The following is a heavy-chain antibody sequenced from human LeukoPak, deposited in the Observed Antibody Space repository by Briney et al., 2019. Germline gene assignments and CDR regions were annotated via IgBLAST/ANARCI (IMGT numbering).Heavy chain of an antibody. V-gene: IGHV3-74*01. D-gene: IGHD3-10*01. CDR3: ARDRVGAFDY. CDR1: GFTFSTYW. CDR2: ISGDGSVT. Sequence: GGSLRLSCEASGFTFSTYWMHWVRQAPGKGLVWVSRISGDGSVTSYADSVKGRFTISRDNAKNTLYLQMNSLRGEDTAVYYCARDRVGAFDYWGQGTLVTVSS. J-gene: IGHJ4*02.